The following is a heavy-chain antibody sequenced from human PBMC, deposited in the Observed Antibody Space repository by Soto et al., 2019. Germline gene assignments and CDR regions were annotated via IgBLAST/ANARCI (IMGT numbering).Heavy chain of an antibody. D-gene: IGHD3-16*01. V-gene: IGHV4-34*01. J-gene: IGHJ5*02. Sequence: SETLSLTCAVYGGFLSESYWTWIRQPPGKGLEWIGEINHVGGTNYNPSLKSRVTMSVDASQNQFSLRLISVTAADTAMYFCVRIRYQLPSSVLWLDPWGQGTPVTVSS. CDR3: VRIRYQLPSSVLWLDP. CDR1: GGFLSESY. CDR2: INHVGGT.